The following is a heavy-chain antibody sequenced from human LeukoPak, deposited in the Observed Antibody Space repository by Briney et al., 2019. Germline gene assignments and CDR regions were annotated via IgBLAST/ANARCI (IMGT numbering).Heavy chain of an antibody. Sequence: RAGGSLRLSCAASGFTFDDYGMSWVRQAPGKGLEWVSGINWNGGSTGYADSVKGRFTISRDNAKNSLYLQMNSLRAEDTAVYYCARVGGWFGELWAFDIWSQGTMVTVSS. CDR3: ARVGGWFGELWAFDI. CDR2: INWNGGST. V-gene: IGHV3-20*04. D-gene: IGHD3-10*01. J-gene: IGHJ3*02. CDR1: GFTFDDYG.